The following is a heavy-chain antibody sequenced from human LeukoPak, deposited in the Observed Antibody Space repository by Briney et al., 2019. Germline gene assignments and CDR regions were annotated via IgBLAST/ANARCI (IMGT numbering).Heavy chain of an antibody. CDR1: GFTFSNYD. Sequence: PGGSLRLSCAASGFTFSNYDMNWDRQAPGKGLEWVSYISGSGTTIYYADSVKGRFTISRENAKNSLYLQMNSLRAEDTAVYYCARGLHGSVWSAFDIWGRGTMVTVSS. CDR2: ISGSGTTI. V-gene: IGHV3-48*03. D-gene: IGHD3-10*01. CDR3: ARGLHGSVWSAFDI. J-gene: IGHJ3*02.